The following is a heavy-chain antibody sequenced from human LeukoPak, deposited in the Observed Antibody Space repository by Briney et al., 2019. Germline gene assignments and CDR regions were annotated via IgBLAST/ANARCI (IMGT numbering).Heavy chain of an antibody. CDR3: ARKFYYYYGMDV. Sequence: GGSLRLSCAASGFTVSSKYMSWVRQAPGKGLEWVAVISYDGSNKYYADSVKGRFTISRDNSKNTLYLQMNSLRAEDTAVYYCARKFYYYYGMDVWGQGTTVTVSS. CDR2: ISYDGSNK. J-gene: IGHJ6*02. V-gene: IGHV3-30-3*01. CDR1: GFTVSSKY.